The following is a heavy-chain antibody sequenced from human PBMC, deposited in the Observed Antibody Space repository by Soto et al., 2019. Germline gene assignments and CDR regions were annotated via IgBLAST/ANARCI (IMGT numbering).Heavy chain of an antibody. V-gene: IGHV1-69*13. D-gene: IGHD5-12*01. Sequence: GASVKVSCKASGGTFSSYAISWVRQAPGQGLEWMGGIIPIFGTANYAQKFQGRVTITADESTSTAYMELSSLRSEDTAVYYCARGYSGYDLENWFDPWGQGTLVTVSS. CDR2: IIPIFGTA. CDR3: ARGYSGYDLENWFDP. J-gene: IGHJ5*02. CDR1: GGTFSSYA.